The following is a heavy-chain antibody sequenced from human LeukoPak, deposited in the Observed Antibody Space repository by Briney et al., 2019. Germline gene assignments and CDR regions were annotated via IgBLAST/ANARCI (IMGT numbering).Heavy chain of an antibody. CDR2: MNSDGSST. J-gene: IGHJ4*02. D-gene: IGHD3-3*01. CDR3: ARYDYWGGAFDY. V-gene: IGHV3-74*01. Sequence: PGGSLRLSXAASGFTFSTYWMQWVRQAPGKGMVWVSRMNSDGSSTAYADSVKGRFTISRDNAKNTLYLQMNSLRAEDTAVYYCARYDYWGGAFDYWGQGTLVTVSS. CDR1: GFTFSTYW.